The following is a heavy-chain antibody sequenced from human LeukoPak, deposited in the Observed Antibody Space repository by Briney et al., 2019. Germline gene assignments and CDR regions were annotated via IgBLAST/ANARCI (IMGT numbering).Heavy chain of an antibody. CDR1: GYTFTTYG. J-gene: IGHJ4*02. CDR3: ARALVDGYKELGY. CDR2: ISAYDGNT. Sequence: ASVKVSCKASGYTFTTYGITWVRQAPGQGLEWMGWISAYDGNTNYAQKLQGRVTMTTDTSTSTAYMELRSLRSDDTAVYYCARALVDGYKELGYWGQGTLVTVSS. D-gene: IGHD5-24*01. V-gene: IGHV1-18*01.